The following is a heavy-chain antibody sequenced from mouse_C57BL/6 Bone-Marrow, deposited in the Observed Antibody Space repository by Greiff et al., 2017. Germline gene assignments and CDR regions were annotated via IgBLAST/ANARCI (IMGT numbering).Heavy chain of an antibody. CDR1: GFTFSSYG. Sequence: EVQRVESGGDLVKPGGSLKLSCAASGFTFSSYGMSWVRQTPDKRLEWVATISSGGSYTYYPDSVKGRFTISRDNAKNTLYLQMSSLKSEDTAMYYCARHGYYIDYWGQGTTLTVSS. CDR2: ISSGGSYT. CDR3: ARHGYYIDY. V-gene: IGHV5-6*01. J-gene: IGHJ2*01. D-gene: IGHD2-2*01.